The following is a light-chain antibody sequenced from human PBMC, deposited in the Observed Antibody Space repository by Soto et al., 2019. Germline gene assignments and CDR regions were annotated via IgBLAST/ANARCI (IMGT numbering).Light chain of an antibody. J-gene: IGKJ1*01. CDR1: QSVSNNY. Sequence: EIVLTQSPCTLSLSPGERATLSCRASQSVSNNYLAWYQQKPGQAPRLLIYGASNRATGIPDRFSGSGSGTDFTLTISSLQSEDFAVYYCQQYNDWPTFGQGTKVDI. CDR3: QQYNDWPT. V-gene: IGKV3-20*01. CDR2: GAS.